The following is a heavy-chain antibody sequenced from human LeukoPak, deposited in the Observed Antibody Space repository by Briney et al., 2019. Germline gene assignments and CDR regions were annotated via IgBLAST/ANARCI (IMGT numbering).Heavy chain of an antibody. CDR2: ISWNSGSI. J-gene: IGHJ4*02. Sequence: QPGGSLRLSCAASGFTFDDYAMHWVRQAPGKGLEWVSGISWNSGSIGYADSVKGRFTISRDNAKNSLYLQMNSLRAEDTAFYYCAKERTLGMGLDYWGQGTLVTVSS. D-gene: IGHD7-27*01. CDR1: GFTFDDYA. CDR3: AKERTLGMGLDY. V-gene: IGHV3-9*01.